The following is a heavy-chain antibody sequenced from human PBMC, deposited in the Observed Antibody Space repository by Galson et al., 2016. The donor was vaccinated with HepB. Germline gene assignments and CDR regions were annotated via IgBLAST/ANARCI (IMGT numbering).Heavy chain of an antibody. CDR2: IYFSGNT. CDR1: GDSISSHY. CDR3: ASQISTDCGGGCYLFDY. J-gene: IGHJ4*02. Sequence: SETLSLTCTVSGDSISSHYWSWIRQPPGKGLEWIGYIYFSGNTNYNPSLKSRVTISVDTSKNEFSLKLSSVTAADTAVYYCASQISTDCGGGCYLFDYWGQGTPVTVYS. V-gene: IGHV4-59*11. D-gene: IGHD2-21*02.